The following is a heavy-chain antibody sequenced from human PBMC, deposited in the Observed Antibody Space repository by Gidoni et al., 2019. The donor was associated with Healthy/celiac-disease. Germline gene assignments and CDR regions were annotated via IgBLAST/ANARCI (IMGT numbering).Heavy chain of an antibody. Sequence: EVQLVQSGAEVKKPGASPKNPCKGSGSSFTIYWIRWLHQMPGKGLEWMGIIYPGDSDTRYSPSFQGQVTISADKSISTAYLQWSSLKASDTAMYYCARLITRYYDFWSGYSSSDGAFDYWGQGTLVTVSS. CDR2: IYPGDSDT. D-gene: IGHD3-3*01. CDR3: ARLITRYYDFWSGYSSSDGAFDY. J-gene: IGHJ4*02. CDR1: GSSFTIYW. V-gene: IGHV5-51*07.